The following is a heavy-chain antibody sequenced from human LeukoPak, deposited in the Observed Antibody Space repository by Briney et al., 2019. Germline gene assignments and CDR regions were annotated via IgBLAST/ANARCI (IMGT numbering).Heavy chain of an antibody. D-gene: IGHD3-22*01. Sequence: ASVKVSCKASGYTFTSYGISWVRQAPGQGLEWMGWISAYNGNTNYAQKLQGRVTMTTDTSTSTAYMELRSLRSDDTAVYYCARAWITMIVVVITDAFDIWGQGTMVTVSS. J-gene: IGHJ3*02. V-gene: IGHV1-18*01. CDR2: ISAYNGNT. CDR3: ARAWITMIVVVITDAFDI. CDR1: GYTFTSYG.